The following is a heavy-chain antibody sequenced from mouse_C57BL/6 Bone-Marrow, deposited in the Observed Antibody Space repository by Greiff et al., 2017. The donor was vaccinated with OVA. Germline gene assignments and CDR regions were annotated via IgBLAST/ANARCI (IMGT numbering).Heavy chain of an antibody. CDR1: GYTFTDYY. J-gene: IGHJ1*03. CDR2: INPNNGGT. Sequence: VQLKQSGPELVKPGASVKISCKASGYTFTDYYMNWVKQSHGKSLEWIGDINPNNGGTSYNQKFKGKATLTVDKSSSTAYMELRSLTSEDSAVYYCARGGWPWYFDVWGTGTTVTVSS. V-gene: IGHV1-26*01. CDR3: ARGGWPWYFDV. D-gene: IGHD2-3*01.